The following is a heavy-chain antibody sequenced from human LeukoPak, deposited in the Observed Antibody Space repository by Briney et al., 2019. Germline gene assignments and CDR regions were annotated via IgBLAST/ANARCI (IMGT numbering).Heavy chain of an antibody. CDR1: GFTFSGYA. Sequence: PGGSLRLSCAASGFTFSGYAMSWVRQAPGKGLEWVSTIRASGSGTYYADSVKGRFTISRDNSKNTLHLQMNSLRAEDTAVYFCAKFYDSGGYYHFDYWGQGTLVTVSS. V-gene: IGHV3-23*01. J-gene: IGHJ4*02. CDR3: AKFYDSGGYYHFDY. D-gene: IGHD3-22*01. CDR2: IRASGSGT.